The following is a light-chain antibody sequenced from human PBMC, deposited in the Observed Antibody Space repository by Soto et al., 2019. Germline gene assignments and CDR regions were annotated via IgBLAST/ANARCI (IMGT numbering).Light chain of an antibody. CDR1: QDISSW. CDR3: QQANRFPLT. J-gene: IGKJ5*01. CDR2: AAS. Sequence: DIQMTQSPSSVSASVGDRVTITCRASQDISSWLAWYQQKPGKAPKLLIYAASSLQSGVPSRFSGSASETDFSITIGSLQPEDFATYYCQQANRFPLTFGQGTRLEIK. V-gene: IGKV1-12*01.